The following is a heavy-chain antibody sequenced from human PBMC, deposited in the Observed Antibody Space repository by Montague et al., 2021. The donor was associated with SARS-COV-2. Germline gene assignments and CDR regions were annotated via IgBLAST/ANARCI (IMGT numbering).Heavy chain of an antibody. Sequence: SETLSLTCTVSGGSISSSNYYWGWIRQPPGKGLEWIGSIHYSGSTYYNPSLKGRVTISVDMSKNQFSLKLSSVTAADTAVYYCASPTYYYDSSGSDAFDIWGQGTMATVSS. CDR2: IHYSGST. CDR1: GGSISSSNYY. V-gene: IGHV4-39*01. D-gene: IGHD3-22*01. CDR3: ASPTYYYDSSGSDAFDI. J-gene: IGHJ3*02.